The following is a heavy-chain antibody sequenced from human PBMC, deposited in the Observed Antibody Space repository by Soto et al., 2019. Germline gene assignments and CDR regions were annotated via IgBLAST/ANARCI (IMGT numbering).Heavy chain of an antibody. V-gene: IGHV3-30*04. Sequence: QAQLVESGGGVVQPGRSLRLSCAASGFNFSIYAMHWVRRAPGKGLDWVAVISYDGSQKYYADSVKGRFTISRDNTKNTVYLRMDSLRAEDKAVYYCATDVDYTPFDYWGQGTLVTVSA. CDR2: ISYDGSQK. D-gene: IGHD4-4*01. J-gene: IGHJ4*02. CDR1: GFNFSIYA. CDR3: ATDVDYTPFDY.